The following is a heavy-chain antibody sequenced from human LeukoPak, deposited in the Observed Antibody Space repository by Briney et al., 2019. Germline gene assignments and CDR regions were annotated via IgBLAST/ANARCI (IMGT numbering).Heavy chain of an antibody. D-gene: IGHD5-24*01. V-gene: IGHV4-61*02. CDR3: AIEMATIAAFDI. CDR2: IYTSGST. J-gene: IGHJ3*02. Sequence: TLSLTCTVSGGSISSGSYYWRWIRQPAGKGLEWIGRIYTSGSTNYNPSLKSRVTISVDTSKNQFSLKLSSVTAADTAVYYCAIEMATIAAFDIWGQGTMVTVSS. CDR1: GGSISSGSYY.